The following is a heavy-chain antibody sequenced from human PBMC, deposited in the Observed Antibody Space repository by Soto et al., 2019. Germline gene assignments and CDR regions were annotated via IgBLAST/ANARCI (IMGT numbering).Heavy chain of an antibody. CDR2: IIPIFGTA. D-gene: IGHD2-8*01. J-gene: IGHJ5*02. CDR3: AIENGPSFVPPPPIWFDP. Sequence: QVQLVQSGAEVKKPGSSVKVSCKASGGTFSSYAISWVRQAPGQGLEWMGGIIPIFGTANYAQKFQGRVTITADESTSTAYMELSSLRSEDTAVYYCAIENGPSFVPPPPIWFDPWGQGTLVTVSS. CDR1: GGTFSSYA. V-gene: IGHV1-69*12.